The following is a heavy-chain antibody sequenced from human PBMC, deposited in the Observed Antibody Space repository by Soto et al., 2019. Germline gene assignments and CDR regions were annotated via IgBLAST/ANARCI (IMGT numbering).Heavy chain of an antibody. Sequence: QAQLVQSGPEVKKPGASVKVSCKASGYTFTSYGISWVRQAPGQGLEWLGWISPYDDITKYAQILQGRVSMTTDTSSNTAYMELRSLRSDDTAMYYCARGGYYDSSGSRNYHYYGMNVWGQGTTVTVSS. CDR1: GYTFTSYG. J-gene: IGHJ6*02. D-gene: IGHD3-22*01. CDR3: ARGGYYDSSGSRNYHYYGMNV. CDR2: ISPYDDIT. V-gene: IGHV1-18*01.